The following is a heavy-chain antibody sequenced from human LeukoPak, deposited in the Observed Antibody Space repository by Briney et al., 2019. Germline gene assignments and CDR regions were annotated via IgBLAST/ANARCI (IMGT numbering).Heavy chain of an antibody. D-gene: IGHD3-22*01. CDR3: ARGTMMVGP. J-gene: IGHJ5*02. CDR2: IYYTGST. CDR1: GGSISNYY. Sequence: SETLSLTCTVSGGSISNYYWSWIRQPPGKGLEWIGYIYYTGSTTYNPSLKSRVTMSVDTSKNQFSLKLSPVTAADTAVYYCARGTMMVGPWGQGTLVTVSS. V-gene: IGHV4-59*01.